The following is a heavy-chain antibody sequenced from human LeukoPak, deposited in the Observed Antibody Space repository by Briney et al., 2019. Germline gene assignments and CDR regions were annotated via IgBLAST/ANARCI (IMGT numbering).Heavy chain of an antibody. V-gene: IGHV6-1*01. D-gene: IGHD3-9*01. J-gene: IGHJ4*02. Sequence: SQTLSLTCALSGDSFSSNNGAWNWLRQSTARGGEWLGRTYYRSKWYNDYAESLISRITISPVTSKNQFSLQLYSVTPEDTAVYYCARDVGTTGWHTFDYWGQGTLVTVSS. CDR1: GDSFSSNNGA. CDR3: ARDVGTTGWHTFDY. CDR2: TYYRSKWYN.